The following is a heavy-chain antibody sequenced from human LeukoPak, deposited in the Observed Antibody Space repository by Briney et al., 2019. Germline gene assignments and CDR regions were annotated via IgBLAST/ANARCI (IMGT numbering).Heavy chain of an antibody. D-gene: IGHD4-11*01. CDR3: AKDRTPVYGNFDVDAFDV. Sequence: PGGSLRLSCAASGFSFDYYGMHWVRQGPGTGLEWVAFIRSDGNDKYYGDSVKGRFTISRDISKNTLHLQMISLRAEDTGVYYCAKDRTPVYGNFDVDAFDVWGQGTVVTVSS. J-gene: IGHJ3*01. V-gene: IGHV3-30*02. CDR1: GFSFDYYG. CDR2: IRSDGNDK.